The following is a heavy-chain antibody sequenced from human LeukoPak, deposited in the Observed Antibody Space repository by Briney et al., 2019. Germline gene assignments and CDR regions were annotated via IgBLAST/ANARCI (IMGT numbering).Heavy chain of an antibody. CDR3: ARDSPYSPHDS. D-gene: IGHD4-11*01. CDR1: GGSFSAYY. Sequence: SETLSLTCGVYGGSFSAYYWSWIRQPPGKGLEWIGQINRYGSANYKPSLKSRVAISLDTSKTQFSLKLSSVTAADTAVYYCARDSPYSPHDSWGQGTLVTVSS. CDR2: INRYGSA. V-gene: IGHV4-34*01. J-gene: IGHJ4*02.